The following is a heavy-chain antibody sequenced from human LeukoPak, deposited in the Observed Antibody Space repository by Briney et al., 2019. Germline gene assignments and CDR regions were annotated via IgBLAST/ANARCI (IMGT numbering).Heavy chain of an antibody. CDR3: ARASGYDFWSGYYIGY. Sequence: SENLSLTSTVYEISISCGSYYGSWIPQPASKGLERIRRIYTSGSDDYHACLKSRVPISVDTSKNQFSLKLSSVSAADTAVYYCARASGYDFWSGYYIGYWGQGTLVTVSS. V-gene: IGHV4-61*02. D-gene: IGHD3-3*01. J-gene: IGHJ4*02. CDR1: EISISCGSYY. CDR2: IYTSGSD.